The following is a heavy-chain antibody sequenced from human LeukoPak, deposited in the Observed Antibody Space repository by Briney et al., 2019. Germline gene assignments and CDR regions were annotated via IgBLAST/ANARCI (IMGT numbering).Heavy chain of an antibody. CDR2: IIPIFGTA. CDR3: ARKYGHAWRYFDY. V-gene: IGHV1-69*13. CDR1: GGTFSSYA. J-gene: IGHJ4*02. D-gene: IGHD3-10*01. Sequence: ASVKVSCKCSGGTFSSYAISWVRQPPGQGLEWMGGIIPIFGTANYAQKFQGRVTITADESTSTAYMELSSLRSEDTAVYYCARKYGHAWRYFDYWGQGTLVTVSS.